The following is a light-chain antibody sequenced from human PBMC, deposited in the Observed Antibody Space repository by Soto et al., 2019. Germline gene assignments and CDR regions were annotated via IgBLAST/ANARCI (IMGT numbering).Light chain of an antibody. CDR1: SSDIGDSNY. CDR3: SSFRSSSTSYV. J-gene: IGLJ1*01. Sequence: QSLLTQPASLSGSPGQSSTLSCTRNSSDIGDSNYVSWYQQHPGKAPKLVIYDVSNRPSGVSNRFSGSKSANTASLTISGLQAEDEADYYCSSFRSSSTSYVFGTGTKVTVL. V-gene: IGLV2-14*03. CDR2: DVS.